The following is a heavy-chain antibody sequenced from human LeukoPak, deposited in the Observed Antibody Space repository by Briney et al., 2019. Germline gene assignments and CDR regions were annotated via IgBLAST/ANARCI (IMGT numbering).Heavy chain of an antibody. CDR2: SGSGGST. Sequence: PGGSLRLSCAASGFTFSSYAMSWVRQAPGKGLEWVSASGSGGSTYYVDSVKGRFTISRDNAKNSLYLQMNSLRDEDTAVYYRARVGGGYWGQGTLVTVSS. CDR1: GFTFSSYA. D-gene: IGHD2-15*01. CDR3: ARVGGGY. J-gene: IGHJ4*02. V-gene: IGHV3-23*01.